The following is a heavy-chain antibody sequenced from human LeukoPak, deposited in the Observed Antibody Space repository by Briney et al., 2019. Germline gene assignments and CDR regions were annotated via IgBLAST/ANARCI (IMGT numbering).Heavy chain of an antibody. Sequence: ASVKVSCKASGYTFTGYYMHWVRQAPGQGLEWMGWINPNSGGTNYAQKFQGRVTMTRDTSISTAYMELSRLRSDDTAVYYCARGDCSGGSCYFDAFDIWGQGTMVTVSS. D-gene: IGHD2-15*01. CDR2: INPNSGGT. CDR1: GYTFTGYY. CDR3: ARGDCSGGSCYFDAFDI. V-gene: IGHV1-2*02. J-gene: IGHJ3*02.